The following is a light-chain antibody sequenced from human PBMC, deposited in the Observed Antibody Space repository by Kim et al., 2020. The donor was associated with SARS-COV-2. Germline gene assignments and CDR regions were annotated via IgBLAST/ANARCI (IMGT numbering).Light chain of an antibody. CDR1: QSVSSY. J-gene: IGKJ1*01. V-gene: IGKV3-11*01. Sequence: LAPGERATLSCRASQSVSSYLAWYQQKPGQAPRLLIYDASNRATGIPARFSGSGSGTDFTLTISSLEPEDFAVYYCQQRSNWPGTFGQGTKVDIK. CDR2: DAS. CDR3: QQRSNWPGT.